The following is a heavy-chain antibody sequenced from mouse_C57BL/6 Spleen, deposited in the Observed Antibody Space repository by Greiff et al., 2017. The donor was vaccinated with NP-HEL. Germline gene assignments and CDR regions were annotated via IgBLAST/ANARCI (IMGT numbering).Heavy chain of an antibody. CDR1: GYAFSSSW. D-gene: IGHD2-2*01. CDR2: IYPGDGDT. CDR3: ARGVTTYYYAMDY. Sequence: QVQLQQSGPELVKPGASVKISCKASGYAFSSSWMNWVKQRPGKGLEWIGRIYPGDGDTKYNGKFKGKATLTEDKSSSTAYMQLSSLTSEYSAVYFCARGVTTYYYAMDYWGQGTSVTVSS. V-gene: IGHV1-82*01. J-gene: IGHJ4*01.